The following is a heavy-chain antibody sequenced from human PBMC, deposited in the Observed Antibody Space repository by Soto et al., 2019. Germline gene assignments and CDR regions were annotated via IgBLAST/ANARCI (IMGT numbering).Heavy chain of an antibody. V-gene: IGHV5-10-1*01. CDR3: ARHGPLVATPMDV. Sequence: GESLKISCKGSGYSFTSYWISRVRQMPGKGLEWMGRIDPSDSYTNYSPSFQGHVTISADKSISTAYLQWSSLKASDTAMYYCARHGPLVATPMDVWGQGTTVTVSS. D-gene: IGHD5-12*01. CDR2: IDPSDSYT. J-gene: IGHJ6*02. CDR1: GYSFTSYW.